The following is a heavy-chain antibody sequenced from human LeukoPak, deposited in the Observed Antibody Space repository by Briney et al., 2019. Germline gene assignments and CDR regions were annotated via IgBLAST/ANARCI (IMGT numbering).Heavy chain of an antibody. D-gene: IGHD2-2*01. CDR2: ISGGSTTI. J-gene: IGHJ6*03. CDR1: GFTFSSHS. Sequence: GRSLRLSCAASGFTFSSHSMTWVRQAPGKGLEWVSYISGGSTTIYYADSVKGRFTISRDNAKNSLFLQMNSLRAEDTAVYYCARGGCSSTSCYYMDVWGEGTTVTVSS. V-gene: IGHV3-48*01. CDR3: ARGGCSSTSCYYMDV.